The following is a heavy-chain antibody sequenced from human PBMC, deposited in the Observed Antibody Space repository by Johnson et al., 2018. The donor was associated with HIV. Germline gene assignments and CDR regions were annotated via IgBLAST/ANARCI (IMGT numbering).Heavy chain of an antibody. V-gene: IGHV3-30*04. CDR2: ISYDGSNK. D-gene: IGHD3-22*01. Sequence: QLVESGGGVVQPGRSLRLSCAASGFTFSSYAMHWVRQAPGKGLEWVAVISYDGSNKYYADSVKGRFTISRDNSKNTLYLQMNSLRAEDTAVYYCTTDRGDYDSSGYSRAFDIWGQGTMVTVSS. CDR3: TTDRGDYDSSGYSRAFDI. CDR1: GFTFSSYA. J-gene: IGHJ3*02.